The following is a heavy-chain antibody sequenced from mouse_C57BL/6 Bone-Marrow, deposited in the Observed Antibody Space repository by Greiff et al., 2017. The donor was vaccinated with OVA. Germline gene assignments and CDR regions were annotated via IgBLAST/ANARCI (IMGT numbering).Heavy chain of an antibody. J-gene: IGHJ2*01. CDR3: ARWDGSRWYFDY. V-gene: IGHV1-64*01. CDR2: IHPNSGST. Sequence: VQLVESGAELVKPGASVKLSCKASGYTFTSYWMHWVKQRPGQGLEWIGMIHPNSGSTNYNEKFKSKATLTVDKSSSTAYMQLSSLTSEDSAVYYCARWDGSRWYFDYWGQGTTLTVSS. D-gene: IGHD1-1*01. CDR1: GYTFTSYW.